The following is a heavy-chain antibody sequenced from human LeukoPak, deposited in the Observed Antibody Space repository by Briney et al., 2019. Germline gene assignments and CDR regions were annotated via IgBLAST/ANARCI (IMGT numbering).Heavy chain of an antibody. CDR2: INPNSGGA. V-gene: IGHV1-2*02. J-gene: IGHJ5*02. CDR1: GYTFTGYY. D-gene: IGHD3-22*01. CDR3: ARVPIRRHYESTGYYYEDP. Sequence: ASVKVSCKASGYTFTGYYMHWVRQAPGQGLEWMGWINPNSGGANYAQKFQGRVTMTRDTSISTAYMELSRLRSDDTAVYYCARVPIRRHYESTGYYYEDPWGQGTLVTVSS.